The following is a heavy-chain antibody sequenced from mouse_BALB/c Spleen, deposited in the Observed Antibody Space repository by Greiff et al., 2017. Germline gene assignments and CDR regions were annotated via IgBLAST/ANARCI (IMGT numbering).Heavy chain of an antibody. Sequence: DVKLVESGGGLVQPGGSRKLSCAASGFTFSSFGMHWVRQSPEKGLEWVAYISSGSSTIYYADTVKGRFTISRDNPKNTLFLQMTSLRSEDTAMYYCARGEGFYYGPAWFAYWGQGTLVTVSA. J-gene: IGHJ3*01. D-gene: IGHD1-2*01. CDR3: ARGEGFYYGPAWFAY. CDR1: GFTFSSFG. V-gene: IGHV5-17*02. CDR2: ISSGSSTI.